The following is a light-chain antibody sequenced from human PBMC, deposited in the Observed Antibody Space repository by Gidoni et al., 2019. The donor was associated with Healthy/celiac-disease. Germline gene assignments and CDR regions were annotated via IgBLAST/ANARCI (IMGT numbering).Light chain of an antibody. CDR3: QQYNNWPPLT. Sequence: EIVLTQSPATLSVSPGERATLSCRASQSVSSNLSWYQQKPGQAHRLLIYGASTRATGIPARFSGSGSGTEFTLTISSLQSEDFAVDYCQQYNNWPPLTFXGXTKVEIK. CDR2: GAS. V-gene: IGKV3-15*01. J-gene: IGKJ4*01. CDR1: QSVSSN.